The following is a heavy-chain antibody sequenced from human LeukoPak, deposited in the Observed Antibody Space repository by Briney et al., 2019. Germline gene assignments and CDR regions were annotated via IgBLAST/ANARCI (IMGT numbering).Heavy chain of an antibody. CDR3: ARDVVGSLDY. CDR2: IKGDKSAK. CDR1: GFTFSTYW. V-gene: IGHV3-7*01. J-gene: IGHJ4*02. Sequence: PGTSLRLSCAASGFTFSTYWMAWVRQAPGKGLEWVANIKGDKSAKHQADSVKGRFTISRDNAQSSVYLQMSSLRGEDTAVYYCARDVVGSLDYWGQGTLVTVSS. D-gene: IGHD1-26*01.